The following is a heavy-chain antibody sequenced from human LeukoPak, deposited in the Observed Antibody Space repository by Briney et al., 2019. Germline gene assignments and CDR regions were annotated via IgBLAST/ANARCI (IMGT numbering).Heavy chain of an antibody. Sequence: SETLSLTCTVSGGSISSYYCSWIRQPAGKGLEWIGRIYTSGSTNYNPSLKSRVTMSVDTSKNQFSLKLSSVTAADAAVYYCARGFCSSTGCYTQDYWGQGTLVTVSS. CDR3: ARGFCSSTGCYTQDY. CDR2: IYTSGST. V-gene: IGHV4-4*07. J-gene: IGHJ4*02. D-gene: IGHD2-2*02. CDR1: GGSISSYY.